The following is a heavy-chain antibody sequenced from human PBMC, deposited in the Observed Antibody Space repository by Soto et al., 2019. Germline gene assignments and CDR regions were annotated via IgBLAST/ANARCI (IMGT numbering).Heavy chain of an antibody. CDR1: GYSFTSYW. Sequence: GESLKISCKGSGYSFTSYWISWVRQMPGKGLEWMGRIDPSDSYTNYSPSFQGHVTISADKSISTAYLQWSSLKASDTAMYYCARRYDILTGYYHHFDYWGQGTLVTVSS. J-gene: IGHJ4*02. CDR3: ARRYDILTGYYHHFDY. V-gene: IGHV5-10-1*01. D-gene: IGHD3-9*01. CDR2: IDPSDSYT.